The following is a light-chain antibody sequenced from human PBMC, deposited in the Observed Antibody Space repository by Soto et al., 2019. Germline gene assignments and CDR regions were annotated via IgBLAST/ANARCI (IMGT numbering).Light chain of an antibody. V-gene: IGLV2-23*02. CDR2: EVN. J-gene: IGLJ1*01. Sequence: QSALTQRASMSGSPGQSITISCTGTSSDVGSYYPVSWFQQHPGKAPKLIIYEVNKRPSGVSDRFSGSKSGNTASLTISGLQAADEAEYYCCSYAGDTTFFVFGTGTKLTVL. CDR1: SSDVGSYYP. CDR3: CSYAGDTTFFV.